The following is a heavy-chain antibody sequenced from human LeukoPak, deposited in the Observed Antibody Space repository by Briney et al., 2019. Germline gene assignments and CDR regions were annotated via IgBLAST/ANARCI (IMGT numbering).Heavy chain of an antibody. Sequence: ASVKVSCKASGYTFTGYYMHWVRQAPGQGLEWMGWINPNSGGTNYAQKFQGRVTMTRDTSISTAYMELSRLRSDDTAVYYCARDFWSGYFSQSNWFDPWGQEPWSPSPQ. J-gene: IGHJ5*02. CDR2: INPNSGGT. D-gene: IGHD3-3*01. CDR3: ARDFWSGYFSQSNWFDP. V-gene: IGHV1-2*02. CDR1: GYTFTGYY.